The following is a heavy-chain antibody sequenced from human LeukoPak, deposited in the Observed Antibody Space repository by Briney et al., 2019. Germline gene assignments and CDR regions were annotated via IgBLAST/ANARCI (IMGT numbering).Heavy chain of an antibody. CDR2: ISANNGNT. CDR1: GFTFTSYG. CDR3: ARDHLAMIPSFFGEY. D-gene: IGHD5-12*01. V-gene: IGHV1-18*01. J-gene: IGHJ4*02. Sequence: GASVKVSCEASGFTFTSYGFNWVRQAPGQGLEWMGWISANNGNTIYAQILQGRGTMTTDTSTTTVYMELRSLRSDDTAAYYCARDHLAMIPSFFGEYWGQGALVTVSS.